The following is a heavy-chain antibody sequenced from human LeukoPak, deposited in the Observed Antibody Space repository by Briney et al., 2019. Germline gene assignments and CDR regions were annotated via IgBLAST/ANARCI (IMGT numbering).Heavy chain of an antibody. Sequence: GGSLRLSCAASGFTFSSYGMNWVRQAPGKGLEWVSSISSSSSYIYYADSVKGRFTISRDNAKNSLYLQMNSLRAEDTAVYYCARVDNYDILTGYYPYYFDYWGQGTLVTVSS. CDR1: GFTFSSYG. CDR2: ISSSSSYI. V-gene: IGHV3-21*01. D-gene: IGHD3-9*01. CDR3: ARVDNYDILTGYYPYYFDY. J-gene: IGHJ4*02.